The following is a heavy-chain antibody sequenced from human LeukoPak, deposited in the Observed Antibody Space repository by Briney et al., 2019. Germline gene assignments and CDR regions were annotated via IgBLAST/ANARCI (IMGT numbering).Heavy chain of an antibody. CDR1: GGSISSSSYY. V-gene: IGHV4-39*01. J-gene: IGHJ4*02. D-gene: IGHD6-19*01. CDR2: IYYSGST. Sequence: SETLCLTCTVSGGSISSSSYYWGWSRQPPGKGLEWIGSIYYSGSTYYNPSLKSRVTISVDTSKNQFSLKLSSVTAADTAVYYCARSGAYRNSGYDGYSSGWSLNYFDYWGQGTLVTVSS. CDR3: ARSGAYRNSGYDGYSSGWSLNYFDY.